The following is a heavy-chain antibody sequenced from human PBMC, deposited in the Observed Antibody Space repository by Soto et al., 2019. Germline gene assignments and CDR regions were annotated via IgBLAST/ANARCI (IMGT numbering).Heavy chain of an antibody. V-gene: IGHV3-23*01. CDR3: AKAYDYIWGSYPRELEY. CDR2: ISRTGGAA. D-gene: IGHD3-16*02. Sequence: EVQLLESGGGLVQPGGSLRLSCAASGLTFSNFAMFWVRQAPGKGLEWVSSISRTGGAAHYADSVNGRFTISRDNSKNTLFLQMDSLRAEDTAVYYCAKAYDYIWGSYPRELEYWGQGTLVTVSS. J-gene: IGHJ4*02. CDR1: GLTFSNFA.